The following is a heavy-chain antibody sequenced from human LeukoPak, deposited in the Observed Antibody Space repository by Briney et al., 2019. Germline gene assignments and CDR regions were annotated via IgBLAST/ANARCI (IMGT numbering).Heavy chain of an antibody. CDR1: GFTFSSYA. D-gene: IGHD6-6*01. CDR3: AKGPIRQPVQQWFDP. CDR2: ISGSGGST. V-gene: IGHV3-23*01. Sequence: PGGSPRLSCAASGFTFSSYAMSWVRQAPGKGLEWVSAISGSGGSTYYADSVKGRFTISRDNSKNTLYLQMNSLRAEDTAVYYCAKGPIRQPVQQWFDPWGQGTLVTVSS. J-gene: IGHJ5*02.